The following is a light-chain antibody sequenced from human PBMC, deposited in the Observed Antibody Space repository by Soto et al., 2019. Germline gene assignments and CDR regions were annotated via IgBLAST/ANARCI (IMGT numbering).Light chain of an antibody. J-gene: IGLJ1*01. CDR3: QSYDSSLSAPYV. Sequence: QSVLTQPPSVSGAPGQRVTISCAGSSSNIGAGYDVHWYQHLPGTAPKLLIYDNNNRPSGVPDRFSGSKSGTSASLAITGLQAEYEADYYCQSYDSSLSAPYVFGTGTKVTVL. CDR1: SSNIGAGYD. CDR2: DNN. V-gene: IGLV1-40*01.